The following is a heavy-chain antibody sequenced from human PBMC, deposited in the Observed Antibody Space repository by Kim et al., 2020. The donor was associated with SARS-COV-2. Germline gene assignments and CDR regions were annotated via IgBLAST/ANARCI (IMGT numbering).Heavy chain of an antibody. D-gene: IGHD3-16*01. J-gene: IGHJ6*02. CDR1: GFDFDTFA. Sequence: GGSLRLSCEGSGFDFDTFAITWVRQAPGKGLEWVSRITAHNVVMYYANSVKGRFTASRDNSKAYLHMRGLRGEDTAIYYCAKGLQSHAYLLAMDVLGQGT. V-gene: IGHV3-23*01. CDR2: ITAHNVVM. CDR3: AKGLQSHAYLLAMDV.